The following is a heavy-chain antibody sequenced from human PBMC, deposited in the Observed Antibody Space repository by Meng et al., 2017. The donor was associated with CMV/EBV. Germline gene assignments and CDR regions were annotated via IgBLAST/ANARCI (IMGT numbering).Heavy chain of an antibody. J-gene: IGHJ4*02. CDR3: AKWSSSGWLDY. D-gene: IGHD6-19*01. Sequence: CAASGLTFSSYAMSWVRQAPGKGLEWVSAISGSGGSTYYADSVKGRFTISRDNSKNTLYLQMNSLRAEDTAVYYCAKWSSSGWLDYWGQGTLVTVSS. CDR2: ISGSGGST. V-gene: IGHV3-23*01. CDR1: GLTFSSYA.